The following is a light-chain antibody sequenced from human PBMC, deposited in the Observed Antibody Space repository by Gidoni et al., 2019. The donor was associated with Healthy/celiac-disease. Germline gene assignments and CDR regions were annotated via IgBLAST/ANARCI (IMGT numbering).Light chain of an antibody. Sequence: ENVLTQSPATLSLSPGERATLSCRASQSVSSYLAWYQQKPGQAPRLLIYDASNRATGIPARFSGSGSGTDFTLTISSLGPEDFAVYYCQQRSNWPPSLTFXGXTKVEIK. CDR1: QSVSSY. J-gene: IGKJ4*01. V-gene: IGKV3-11*01. CDR3: QQRSNWPPSLT. CDR2: DAS.